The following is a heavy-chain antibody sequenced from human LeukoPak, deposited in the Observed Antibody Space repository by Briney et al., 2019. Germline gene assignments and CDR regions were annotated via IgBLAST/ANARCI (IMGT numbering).Heavy chain of an antibody. Sequence: GGSLRLSCAASGFTVSSNYMNWVRQAPGKGLEWVSVIYSGGSTYYADSVRGRFTISRDNSKNTLYLQMNSLRAEDTAVYYCARYGLGAHAFDIWGQGTMVTVSS. CDR2: IYSGGST. D-gene: IGHD3/OR15-3a*01. V-gene: IGHV3-66*01. J-gene: IGHJ3*02. CDR3: ARYGLGAHAFDI. CDR1: GFTVSSNY.